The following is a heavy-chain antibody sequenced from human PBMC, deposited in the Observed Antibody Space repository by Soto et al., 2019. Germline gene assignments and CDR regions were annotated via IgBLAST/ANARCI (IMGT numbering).Heavy chain of an antibody. CDR3: AKDLGEIRGSGSYFHY. V-gene: IGHV3-23*01. J-gene: IGHJ4*02. Sequence: GGSLRLSCGASGFTFSSCAMTWVRQAPGKGLEWVSGISGSGGITYYADSVKGRFTISRDNSKNTLYLQMNSLTVEDTAVYYCAKDLGEIRGSGSYFHYWGLGTLVTVSS. CDR2: ISGSGGIT. CDR1: GFTFSSCA. D-gene: IGHD3-10*01.